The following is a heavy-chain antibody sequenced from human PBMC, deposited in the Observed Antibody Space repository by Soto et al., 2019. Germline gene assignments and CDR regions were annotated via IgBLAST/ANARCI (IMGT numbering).Heavy chain of an antibody. D-gene: IGHD3-10*01. J-gene: IGHJ4*02. CDR2: ISSDGGNT. Sequence: HPGGSLRLSCAASGFTFSSYGMHWVRQAPGKGLEWVAVISSDGGNTYYANSVKGRFTISRDNSKSTLYLQMNSLRADDTAVYYCAKGARPRVFDYWGQGTLVTVSS. CDR3: AKGARPRVFDY. CDR1: GFTFSSYG. V-gene: IGHV3-30*18.